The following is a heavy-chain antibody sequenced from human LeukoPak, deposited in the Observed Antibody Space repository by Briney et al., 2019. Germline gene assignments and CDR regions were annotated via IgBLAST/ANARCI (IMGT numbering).Heavy chain of an antibody. D-gene: IGHD6-19*01. CDR2: ISAYNGNT. Sequence: ASVKVSCKASGYTFTSYGISWVRQAPGQGLEWMGWISAYNGNTDYAQKFQGRVTMTRDTSTSTVYMELSSLRSEDTAVYYCARDNKSGYSSGWTFDYWGQGTLVTVSS. V-gene: IGHV1-18*01. J-gene: IGHJ4*02. CDR1: GYTFTSYG. CDR3: ARDNKSGYSSGWTFDY.